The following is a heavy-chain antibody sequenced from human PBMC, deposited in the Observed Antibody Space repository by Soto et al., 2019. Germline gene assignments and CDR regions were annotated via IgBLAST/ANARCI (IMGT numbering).Heavy chain of an antibody. CDR2: IIPIFGTA. J-gene: IGHJ6*02. Sequence: SVKVSCKASGGTFSSYAISWVRQAPGQGLEWMGGIIPIFGTANYAQKFQGRVTITADESTSTAYMELSSLRSEDTAVYYCARRGLESRITMVRGVIMYYYYGMDVWGQGTTVTVSS. CDR3: ARRGLESRITMVRGVIMYYYYGMDV. D-gene: IGHD3-10*01. V-gene: IGHV1-69*13. CDR1: GGTFSSYA.